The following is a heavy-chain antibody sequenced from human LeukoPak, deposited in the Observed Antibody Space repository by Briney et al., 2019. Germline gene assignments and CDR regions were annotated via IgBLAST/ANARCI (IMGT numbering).Heavy chain of an antibody. D-gene: IGHD6-13*01. CDR2: ISSSSSYI. V-gene: IGHV3-21*01. Sequence: GGSLRLSCAASGFTFSSYSMNWVRQAPGKGLEWVSSISSSSSYIYYADSVKGRFTISRDNAKNSLYLQMNSLRAEDTAVYYCAREDLYSSSWRPIDYWGQGTLVTVSS. CDR1: GFTFSSYS. J-gene: IGHJ4*02. CDR3: AREDLYSSSWRPIDY.